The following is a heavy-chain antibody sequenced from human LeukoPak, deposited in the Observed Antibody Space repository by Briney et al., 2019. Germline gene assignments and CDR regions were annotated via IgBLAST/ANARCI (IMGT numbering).Heavy chain of an antibody. CDR2: MNPNSGNT. D-gene: IGHD4-23*01. J-gene: IGHJ4*02. CDR1: GYTFTGYY. Sequence: GASVKVSCKASGYTFTGYYMHWVRQATGQGLEWMGWMNPNSGNTGYAQKFQGRVTMTRNTSISTAYMELSSLRSEDTAVYYCARGRRYGGSKFDYWGQGTLVTVSS. CDR3: ARGRRYGGSKFDY. V-gene: IGHV1-8*02.